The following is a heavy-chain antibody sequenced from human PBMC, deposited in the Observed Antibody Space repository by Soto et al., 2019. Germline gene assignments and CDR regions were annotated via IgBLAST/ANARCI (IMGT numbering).Heavy chain of an antibody. CDR3: ARDKRVTMIGGWFDP. CDR2: IYHSGKT. D-gene: IGHD3-22*01. J-gene: IGHJ5*02. V-gene: IGHV4-38-2*02. CDR1: GYSISSGYY. Sequence: SETLSLTCVVSGYSISSGYYWAWVRQPPGKELEWIGSIYHSGKTYYKPSLRSRVTVSVDTSKNQFSMKLISVSAADTAVYYCARDKRVTMIGGWFDPWGQGTLVTVSS.